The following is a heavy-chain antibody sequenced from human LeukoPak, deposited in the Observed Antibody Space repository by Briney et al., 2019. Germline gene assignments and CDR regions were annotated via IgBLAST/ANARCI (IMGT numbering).Heavy chain of an antibody. D-gene: IGHD5-18*01. CDR3: ARGNTAMVAYYFDY. J-gene: IGHJ4*02. CDR2: IYYSGST. Sequence: SETLSLTCAVYGGSFSDYYWSWIRQPPGKGLEWIGYIYYSGSTNYNPSLKSRVTISVDTSKNQFSLKLSSVTAADTAVYYCARGNTAMVAYYFDYWGQGTLVTVSS. V-gene: IGHV4-59*01. CDR1: GGSFSDYY.